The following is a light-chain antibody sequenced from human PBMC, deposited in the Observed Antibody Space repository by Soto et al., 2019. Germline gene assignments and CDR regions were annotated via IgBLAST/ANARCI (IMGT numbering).Light chain of an antibody. CDR3: CSHTTSSTLE. CDR2: EGD. Sequence: QSALTQPASVSGSPGQSITISCTGTSSDIGAYKYVSWYQQHPGKAPKVMIYEGDRRPLGVSERFSGSKSGNTASLNISGLQTEDEVDYYCCSHTTSSTLEFGGGTKLTVL. J-gene: IGLJ3*02. CDR1: SSDIGAYKY. V-gene: IGLV2-14*01.